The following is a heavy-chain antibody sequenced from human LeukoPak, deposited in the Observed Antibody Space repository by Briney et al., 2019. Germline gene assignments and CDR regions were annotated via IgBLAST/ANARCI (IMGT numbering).Heavy chain of an antibody. D-gene: IGHD1-26*01. CDR3: ARGSGDSGSYSGAFDI. CDR1: GGSFSGYY. CDR2: INHSGST. J-gene: IGHJ3*02. V-gene: IGHV4-34*01. Sequence: KPSETLSLTCAVYGGSFSGYYWNWIRQPPGKGLEWIGEINHSGSTNYIPSLKSRVTISVDTSKNQFSLKLSSVTAADTAVYYCARGSGDSGSYSGAFDIWGQGTMVTVSS.